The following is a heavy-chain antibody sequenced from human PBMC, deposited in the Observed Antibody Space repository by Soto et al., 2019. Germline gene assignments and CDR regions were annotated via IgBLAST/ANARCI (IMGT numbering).Heavy chain of an antibody. Sequence: EVYLLESGGGLVQPGGSLRLSCVASRFTFRSYAVSWVRQQPGKGLEWVSGISGSGDSTYYADSVKGRFTSSRDNSKNTVYLQMSSLRGGDTAVYYCAIEALDVVPEEFFFYGRYVWGQGTTVTVAS. CDR1: RFTFRSYA. J-gene: IGHJ6*02. D-gene: IGHD2-15*01. CDR2: ISGSGDST. V-gene: IGHV3-23*01. CDR3: AIEALDVVPEEFFFYGRYV.